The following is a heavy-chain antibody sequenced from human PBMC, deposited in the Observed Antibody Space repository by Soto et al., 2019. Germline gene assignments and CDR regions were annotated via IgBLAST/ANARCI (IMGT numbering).Heavy chain of an antibody. Sequence: GGSLRLSCTASGFTFGDYAMSWFRQAPGKGLEWVGFIRGKAYGGTTEYAASVKGRFTISRDDSKSIAYLQINSLKTEDTAVYYCSRIRDSSSWAPDYWGQGTLVTVSS. V-gene: IGHV3-49*03. CDR2: IRGKAYGGTT. J-gene: IGHJ4*02. CDR3: SRIRDSSSWAPDY. D-gene: IGHD6-6*01. CDR1: GFTFGDYA.